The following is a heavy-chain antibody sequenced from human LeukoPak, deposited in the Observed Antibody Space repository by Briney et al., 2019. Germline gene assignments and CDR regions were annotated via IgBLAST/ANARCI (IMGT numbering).Heavy chain of an antibody. CDR2: IYYSGST. CDR1: GGSISSSSYY. J-gene: IGHJ6*03. Sequence: SETLSLTCTVSGGSISSSSYYWGWIRQPPGKGLEWIGSIYYSGSTYYNPSLKSRVTISVDKSKNQFSLKLSSVTAADTAVYYCARGSDSSGSLKYYYYYMDVWGKGTTVTISS. CDR3: ARGSDSSGSLKYYYYYMDV. D-gene: IGHD3-22*01. V-gene: IGHV4-39*07.